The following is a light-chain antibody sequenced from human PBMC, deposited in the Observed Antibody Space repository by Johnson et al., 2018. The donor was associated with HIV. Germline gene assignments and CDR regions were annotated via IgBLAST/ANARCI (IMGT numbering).Light chain of an antibody. J-gene: IGLJ1*01. CDR1: SCDIGDNY. CDR3: GTWDSSLGAGGV. CDR2: DNN. V-gene: IGLV1-51*01. Sequence: HSVLTQPPSVSAAPGQKVTISCSGSSCDIGDNYVSWHQQLPGTAPKLLIYDNNNRPSGIPDRISGSKSGTSATLGITGLQTGDEADYYCGTWDSSLGAGGVFGTGTKVTVL.